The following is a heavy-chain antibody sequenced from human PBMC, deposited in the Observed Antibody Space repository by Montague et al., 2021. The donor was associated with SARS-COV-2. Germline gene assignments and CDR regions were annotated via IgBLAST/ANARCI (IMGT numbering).Heavy chain of an antibody. CDR2: IYWNDEK. D-gene: IGHD6-19*01. CDR3: AHKISGWPIEFAF. CDR1: GFSLDSRGVG. Sequence: PALVKPTQTLTLTCTFSGFSLDSRGVGVGWIRQPPGKALECLALIYWNDEKRYSPSLKTRLTVTKDTSKNQVVLTMTNMDPVDTATYFCAHKISGWPIEFAFWGQGALVTVS. J-gene: IGHJ4*02. V-gene: IGHV2-5*01.